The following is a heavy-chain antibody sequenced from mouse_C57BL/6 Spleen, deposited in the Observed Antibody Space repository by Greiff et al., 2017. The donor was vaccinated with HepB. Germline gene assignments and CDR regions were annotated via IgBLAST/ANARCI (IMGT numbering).Heavy chain of an antibody. CDR3: AAEDGYPFAY. CDR1: GYSITSGYD. J-gene: IGHJ3*01. D-gene: IGHD2-3*01. CDR2: ISYSGST. V-gene: IGHV3-1*01. Sequence: EVQLQQSGPGMVKPSQSLSLTCTVTGYSITSGYDWHWIRHFPGNKLEWMGYISYSGSTNYNPSLKSRISITHDTSKNHFFLKLNSVTTEDTATYYCAAEDGYPFAYWGQGTLVTVSA.